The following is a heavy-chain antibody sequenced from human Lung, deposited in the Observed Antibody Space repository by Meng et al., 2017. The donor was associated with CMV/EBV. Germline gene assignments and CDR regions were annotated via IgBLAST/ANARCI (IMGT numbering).Heavy chain of an antibody. V-gene: IGHV1-8*01. CDR1: GYTFTSYD. CDR3: ASCPKRRDFWSGYCYGMDV. Sequence: ASVXVSCKASGYTFTSYDINWVRQATGQGLEWMGWMNPNSGNTGYAQKFQGRVTMTRNTSISTAYMELSSLRSEDTAVYYCASCPKRRDFWSGYCYGMDVWXQGTXVTVSS. D-gene: IGHD3-3*01. J-gene: IGHJ6*02. CDR2: MNPNSGNT.